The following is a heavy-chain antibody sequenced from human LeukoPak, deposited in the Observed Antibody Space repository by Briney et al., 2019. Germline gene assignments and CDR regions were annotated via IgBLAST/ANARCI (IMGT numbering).Heavy chain of an antibody. D-gene: IGHD2-2*01. CDR1: GGSISSYY. Sequence: SETLSLTCTVSGGSISSYYWSWIRQPPGKGLEWIGYIYYSGSTNYNPSLKSRVTISVDTSKNQFSLKLSSVTAADTAVYYCARCSSGYYYYYMDVGGKGTTVTVSS. CDR2: IYYSGST. CDR3: ARCSSGYYYYYMDV. V-gene: IGHV4-59*12. J-gene: IGHJ6*03.